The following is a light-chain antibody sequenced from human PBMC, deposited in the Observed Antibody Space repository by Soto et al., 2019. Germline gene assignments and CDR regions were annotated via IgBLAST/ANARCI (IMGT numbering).Light chain of an antibody. Sequence: PGERATLSCRASQSVSSYLAWYQQKPGQAPRLLIYDASNRATGIPARFSGSGSGTDFTLTISSLEPEDFAVYYYQQRSNSVAFGQGTKLEIK. CDR1: QSVSSY. CDR2: DAS. V-gene: IGKV3-11*01. CDR3: QQRSNSVA. J-gene: IGKJ2*01.